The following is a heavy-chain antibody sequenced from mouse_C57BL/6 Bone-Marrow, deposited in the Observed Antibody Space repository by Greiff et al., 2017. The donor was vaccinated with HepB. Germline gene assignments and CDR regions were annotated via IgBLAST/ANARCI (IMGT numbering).Heavy chain of an antibody. D-gene: IGHD1-1*01. V-gene: IGHV1-39*01. CDR2: INPSYGTT. CDR1: GYSFTDYY. Sequence: VQLQQSGPELVKPGASVKISCKASGYSFTDYYMNWVKQSNGKSLEWIGVINPSYGTTSYKQKFKGKATLTVDKSSSTAYMQLKSLTSEDSAVYYCARGAYTTVAYIDYWGQGTSVTVSS. J-gene: IGHJ4*01. CDR3: ARGAYTTVAYIDY.